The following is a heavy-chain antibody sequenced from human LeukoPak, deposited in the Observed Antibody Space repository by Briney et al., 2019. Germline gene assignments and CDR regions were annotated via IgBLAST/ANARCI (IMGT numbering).Heavy chain of an antibody. D-gene: IGHD3-3*01. CDR2: ISYDGSNK. CDR1: GFIFSSYG. V-gene: IGHV3-30*03. J-gene: IGHJ4*02. CDR3: ARVGDFWSGYLSY. Sequence: GGSLRLSCAASGFIFSSYGIHWVRQAPGKGLEWVAVISYDGSNKYYADSVKGRFTISRDNSKNTLYLQMNSLRAEDTAVYYCARVGDFWSGYLSYWGQGTLVTVSS.